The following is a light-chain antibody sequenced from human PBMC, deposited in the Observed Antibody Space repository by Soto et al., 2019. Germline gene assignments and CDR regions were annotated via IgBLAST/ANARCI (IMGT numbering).Light chain of an antibody. Sequence: DIQMTQSPSSLSASVGDRVTITCRASQGIRNALGWYQQKPGKAPKRLIYAASSLQSGVPSRFSGSGSETYFTLTINGLQPEDSATDYCLHHSEYPWTFGPGTKVEIK. CDR1: QGIRNA. CDR2: AAS. J-gene: IGKJ1*01. CDR3: LHHSEYPWT. V-gene: IGKV1-17*01.